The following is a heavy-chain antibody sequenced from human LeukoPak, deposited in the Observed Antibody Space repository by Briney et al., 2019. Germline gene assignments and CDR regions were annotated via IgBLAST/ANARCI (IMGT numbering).Heavy chain of an antibody. V-gene: IGHV4-59*01. Sequence: PSETLSLTCTVSGGSISSYYWSWIRQPPGKGLEWIGYIYYSGSTNYNPSLKSRVTISVDTSKNQFSLKLSSVTAADTAVYYCARVLRYFDWLNYYYYYMDVWGKGTTVTISS. CDR2: IYYSGST. D-gene: IGHD3-9*01. CDR3: ARVLRYFDWLNYYYYYMDV. J-gene: IGHJ6*03. CDR1: GGSISSYY.